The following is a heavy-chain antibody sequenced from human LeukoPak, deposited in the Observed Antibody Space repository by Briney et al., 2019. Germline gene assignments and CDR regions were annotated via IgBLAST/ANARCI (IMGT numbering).Heavy chain of an antibody. CDR2: IYYSGST. V-gene: IGHV4-39*01. Sequence: SETLSLTCTVSGGSISSSSYYWGWIRQPPGKGLEWIGSIYYSGSTYYNPSLKSRVTISVDTSKNQFSLRLSSVTAADTAVYYCARSYCSGGSCYKFDYWGQGTLVTVSS. J-gene: IGHJ4*02. D-gene: IGHD2-15*01. CDR1: GGSISSSSYY. CDR3: ARSYCSGGSCYKFDY.